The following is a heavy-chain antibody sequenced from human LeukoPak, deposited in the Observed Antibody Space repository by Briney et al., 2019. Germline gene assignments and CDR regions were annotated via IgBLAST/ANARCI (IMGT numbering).Heavy chain of an antibody. CDR1: GFTFSNAW. CDR3: TTRENAQYYDILTGYYIGEKDAFDI. CDR2: IKSKTDGGTT. D-gene: IGHD3-9*01. Sequence: GGSLRLSCAASGFTFSNAWMSWVRQAPGKGLEWVGRIKSKTDGGTTDYAAPVKGRFTISRDDSKNTLCLQMNSLKTEDTAVYYCTTRENAQYYDILTGYYIGEKDAFDIWGQGTMVTVSS. J-gene: IGHJ3*02. V-gene: IGHV3-15*01.